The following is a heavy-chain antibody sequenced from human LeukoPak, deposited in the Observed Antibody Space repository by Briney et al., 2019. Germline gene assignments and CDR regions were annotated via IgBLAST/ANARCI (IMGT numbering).Heavy chain of an antibody. Sequence: SETLSLTCAVYGGSFSGYYWSWIRQPPGKGLEWIGEINHSGSTNYNPSLKSRVTISVDTSKNQFSLKLSSVTAADTAVYYCARGPHCSSTSCPSDDYYYYMDVWGKGTTVTVSS. CDR1: GGSFSGYY. J-gene: IGHJ6*03. V-gene: IGHV4-34*01. CDR3: ARGPHCSSTSCPSDDYYYYMDV. D-gene: IGHD2-2*01. CDR2: INHSGST.